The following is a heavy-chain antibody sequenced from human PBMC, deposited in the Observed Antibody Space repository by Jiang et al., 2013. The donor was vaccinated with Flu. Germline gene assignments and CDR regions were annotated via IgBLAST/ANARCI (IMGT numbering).Heavy chain of an antibody. D-gene: IGHD1-26*01. CDR1: GYTFTGYY. CDR2: INPNGGGT. V-gene: IGHV1-2*02. Sequence: SGYTFTGYYIHWVRQAPGQGLECMGWINPNGGGTNYAQNLQGRVTMTRDTSISTAYMELSRLKSDDTAVYYCARDVGGSYRSDAFDIWGQGTMVTVSS. CDR3: ARDVGGSYRSDAFDI. J-gene: IGHJ3*02.